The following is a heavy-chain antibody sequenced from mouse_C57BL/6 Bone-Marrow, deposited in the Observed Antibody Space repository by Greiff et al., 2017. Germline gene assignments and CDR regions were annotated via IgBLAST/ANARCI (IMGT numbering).Heavy chain of an antibody. J-gene: IGHJ2*01. D-gene: IGHD1-1*01. V-gene: IGHV5-6*01. Sequence: EVQVVESGGDLVKPGGSLKLSCAASGFTFSSYGMSWVRQTPDKRLEWVATISSGGGYTYYPDSVKGRFTFSRDNAKNTLYLQMSSLKSEDTAMYYCARHDYYGRSYESAGYFSYWGQGTTLTVSS. CDR1: GFTFSSYG. CDR3: ARHDYYGRSYESAGYFSY. CDR2: ISSGGGYT.